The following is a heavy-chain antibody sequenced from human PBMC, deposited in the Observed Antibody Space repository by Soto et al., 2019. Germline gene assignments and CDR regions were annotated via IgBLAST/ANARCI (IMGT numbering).Heavy chain of an antibody. D-gene: IGHD3-10*01. CDR2: SYYSGST. Sequence: QVQLQESGPGLVKPSETLSLTCSVYGGSISSYYWSWIRQPPGKGLEWIGYSYYSGSTNYNPSLKSRVTISVDRSKHQFSLRLSSVTAADTAVYYCARKSRSSGSCFDSWGQGTLVTVSS. CDR3: ARKSRSSGSCFDS. J-gene: IGHJ4*02. V-gene: IGHV4-59*08. CDR1: GGSISSYY.